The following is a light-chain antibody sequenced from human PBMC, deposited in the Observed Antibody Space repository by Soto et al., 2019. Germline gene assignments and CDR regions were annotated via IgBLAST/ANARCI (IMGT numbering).Light chain of an antibody. CDR3: QQSYSTPYT. CDR1: QSISSD. CDR2: AAS. Sequence: DIQMTQSPSSLSASVGDSVNITCRATQSISSDLNWYQQKPGKAPKLLIYAASSFQSGVPSRFSGSGSWTDFTLTISSLKPEDFATYHCQQSYSTPYTFGQGTKLEIK. V-gene: IGKV1-39*01. J-gene: IGKJ2*01.